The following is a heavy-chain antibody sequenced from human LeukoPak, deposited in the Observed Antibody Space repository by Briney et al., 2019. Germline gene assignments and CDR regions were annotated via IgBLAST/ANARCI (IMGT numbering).Heavy chain of an antibody. Sequence: SVKVSCKASGGTFSSYAISWVRQAPGQGLEWMGGIIPIFGTANYAQKFQGRVTITTDESTSTAYMELSSLRSEDTAVYYCARALYCSGGSCYRRYAFDIWGQGTMVTVSS. V-gene: IGHV1-69*05. CDR2: IIPIFGTA. D-gene: IGHD2-15*01. J-gene: IGHJ3*02. CDR3: ARALYCSGGSCYRRYAFDI. CDR1: GGTFSSYA.